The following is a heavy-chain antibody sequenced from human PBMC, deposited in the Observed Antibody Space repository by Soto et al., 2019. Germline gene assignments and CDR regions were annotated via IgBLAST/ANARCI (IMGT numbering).Heavy chain of an antibody. CDR1: GGSISRGGYY. V-gene: IGHV4-31*03. CDR2: IYYSGST. D-gene: IGHD4-4*01. J-gene: IGHJ6*02. CDR3: ASFPTVTAEGYYYYGMDV. Sequence: SETLSLICTVSGGSISRGGYYWSWIRQHPGKGLEWIGYIYYSGSTYYNPSLKSRVTISVDTSKNQFSLKLSSVTAADTAVYYCASFPTVTAEGYYYYGMDVWGQGTTVTVSS.